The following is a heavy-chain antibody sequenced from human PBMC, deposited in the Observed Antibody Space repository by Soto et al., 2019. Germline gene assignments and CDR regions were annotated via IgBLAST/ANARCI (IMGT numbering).Heavy chain of an antibody. J-gene: IGHJ3*02. Sequence: QVQLQQWGAGLLKPSETLSLTCAVYGGSFGGYQWSWIRQPPGEGLEWIGEINQSGSTNYNPSLKRRVVISLDTSQSQFALRLNSLTAADTAVYYCVRAVPWRKSCGIWGLGTTVTVSS. CDR2: INQSGST. D-gene: IGHD1-1*01. CDR3: VRAVPWRKSCGI. V-gene: IGHV4-34*01. CDR1: GGSFGGYQ.